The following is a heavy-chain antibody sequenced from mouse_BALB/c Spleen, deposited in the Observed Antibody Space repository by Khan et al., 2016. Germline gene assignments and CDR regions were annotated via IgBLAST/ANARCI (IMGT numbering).Heavy chain of an antibody. D-gene: IGHD1-1*01. V-gene: IGHV14-3*02. Sequence: VQLKQSGAELVKPGASVKLSCTASGFNIQDTYMHWVRQRPEQGLDWIGRIDPPNDNTKYDPKFQDKATITVDTSSNTAYLQLSSLTYEDTAVYYCARRYYGDYWGQGTTLTVSS. CDR2: IDPPNDNT. CDR1: GFNIQDTY. J-gene: IGHJ2*01. CDR3: ARRYYGDY.